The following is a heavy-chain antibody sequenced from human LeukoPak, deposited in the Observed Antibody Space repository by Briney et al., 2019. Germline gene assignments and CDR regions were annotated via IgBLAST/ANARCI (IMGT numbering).Heavy chain of an antibody. CDR1: GFTFSSYG. J-gene: IGHJ4*02. D-gene: IGHD2-21*02. CDR2: IRYDGSNK. Sequence: PGGSLRLSCAASGFTFSSYGMHWVRQAPGKGLEWVAFIRYDGSNKYYADSVKGRFTISRDNSKNTLYLQMNSLRAEDTAVYYCAKDPRQVVTGLDYWGQGTLVTVSS. CDR3: AKDPRQVVTGLDY. V-gene: IGHV3-30*02.